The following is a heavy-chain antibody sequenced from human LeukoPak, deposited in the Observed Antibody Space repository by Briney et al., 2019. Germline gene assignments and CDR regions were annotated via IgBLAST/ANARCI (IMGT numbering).Heavy chain of an antibody. Sequence: SQTLSLTCTVSGGSISSGDYYWSWIRQPSGKGLEWIGYIYYSGSTYYNPSLKSRVTISVDTSKNQFSLKLSSVTAADTAVYYCASLRGPNGMDVWGQGTTVTVSS. V-gene: IGHV4-30-4*01. J-gene: IGHJ6*02. CDR1: GGSISSGDYY. D-gene: IGHD3-10*01. CDR2: IYYSGST. CDR3: ASLRGPNGMDV.